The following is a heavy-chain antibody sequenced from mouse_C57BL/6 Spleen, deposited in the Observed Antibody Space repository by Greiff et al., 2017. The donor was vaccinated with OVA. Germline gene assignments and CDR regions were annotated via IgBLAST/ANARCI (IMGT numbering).Heavy chain of an antibody. J-gene: IGHJ2*01. CDR2: IYPGSGNT. D-gene: IGHD2-4*01. V-gene: IGHV1-76*01. CDR3: ARSGDYDSYYFDY. CDR1: GYTFTDYY. Sequence: QVQLQQSGAELVRPGASVKLSCKASGYTFTDYYINWVKQRPGQGLEWISRIYPGSGNTYYNEKFKGKATLTAEKSSSTAYMQLSSLTSEDSAVYFCARSGDYDSYYFDYWGQGTTLTVSS.